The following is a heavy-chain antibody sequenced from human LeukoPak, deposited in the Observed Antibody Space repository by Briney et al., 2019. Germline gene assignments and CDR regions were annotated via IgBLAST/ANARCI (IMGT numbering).Heavy chain of an antibody. CDR2: IIPIFGTA. CDR3: ARMANDYGDYGEGSWFDP. V-gene: IGHV1-69*06. Sequence: SVKVSCKASGGTFSSYAISWVRQAPGQGLEWMGGIIPIFGTANYAQKFQGRVTITADKSTSTAYMELSSLRSEDTAVYYCARMANDYGDYGEGSWFDPWGQGTLVTVSS. D-gene: IGHD4-17*01. J-gene: IGHJ5*02. CDR1: GGTFSSYA.